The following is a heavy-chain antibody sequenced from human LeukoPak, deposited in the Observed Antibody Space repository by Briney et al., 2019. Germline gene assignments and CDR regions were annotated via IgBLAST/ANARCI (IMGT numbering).Heavy chain of an antibody. CDR2: IRYDGSNK. J-gene: IGHJ5*02. CDR1: GFTFSSYG. CDR3: AKKGGSSWYGVEYNWFDP. Sequence: GGSLRLSCAASGFTFSSYGMHWVRQAPGKGLEWVAFIRYDGSNKYYADSVKGRFTISRDNSKNTLYLQMNSLRAEDTAVYYCAKKGGSSWYGVEYNWFDPWGQGTLVTVSS. V-gene: IGHV3-30*02. D-gene: IGHD6-13*01.